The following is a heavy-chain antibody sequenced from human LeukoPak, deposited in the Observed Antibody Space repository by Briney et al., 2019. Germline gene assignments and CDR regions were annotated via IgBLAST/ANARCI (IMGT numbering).Heavy chain of an antibody. D-gene: IGHD3-3*01. CDR3: ATDMYYDFWSGYLARN. J-gene: IGHJ4*02. V-gene: IGHV3-15*01. CDR2: IKSKPDGGAT. Sequence: PGGSLRLSCAASGFTFSNAWMSWVRRAPGKGLEWVGRIKSKPDGGATDYAAPVKGRFTISRDDSKSTLFLQMSSLKTEDTAVYYCATDMYYDFWSGYLARNWGQGTLVTVSS. CDR1: GFTFSNAW.